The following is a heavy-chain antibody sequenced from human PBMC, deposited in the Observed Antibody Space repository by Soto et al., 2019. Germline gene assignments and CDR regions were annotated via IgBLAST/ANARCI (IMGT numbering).Heavy chain of an antibody. CDR2: IYYSGST. J-gene: IGHJ6*03. CDR1: GGSISSYY. CDR3: ARVFSNYHYYYMDV. Sequence: PSETLSLTCTDSGGSISSYYWTWIRQPPGKGLEWIGYIYYSGSTNYNPSLKSRVTISVDTSKNQFSLKLSSVTAADTAVYYCARVFSNYHYYYMDVWGKGTTVTVSS. D-gene: IGHD2-2*01. V-gene: IGHV4-59*01.